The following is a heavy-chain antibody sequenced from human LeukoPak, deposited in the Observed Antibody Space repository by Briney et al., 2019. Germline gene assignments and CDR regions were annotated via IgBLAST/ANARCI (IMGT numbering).Heavy chain of an antibody. CDR3: AKDPTYYYDSSGYFDFT. Sequence: GGSLRLSCAASGFTFSSYGMHWVRQAPGKGLEWVSAISGSGGSTYYADSVKGRFTISRDNSKNTLYLQMNSLRAEDTAVYYCAKDPTYYYDSSGYFDFTWGQGTLVTVSS. CDR1: GFTFSSYG. D-gene: IGHD3-22*01. J-gene: IGHJ4*02. V-gene: IGHV3-23*01. CDR2: ISGSGGST.